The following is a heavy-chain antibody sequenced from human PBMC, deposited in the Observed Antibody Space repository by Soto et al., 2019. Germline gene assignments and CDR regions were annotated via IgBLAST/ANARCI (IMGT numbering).Heavy chain of an antibody. J-gene: IGHJ4*02. CDR3: VSDRGYGHASVPYS. D-gene: IGHD5-18*01. CDR2: ISYDGGLQ. Sequence: QAQLVESGGGVVQPGRSLRLSCAASGFTFSSYGMHWVRQAPGTGLEWVAVISYDGGLQHYADSVKGRFPIPRDNSKNMVLLQMNSLRAEDTAVYYCVSDRGYGHASVPYSWGQGTLVSVSS. V-gene: IGHV3-30*03. CDR1: GFTFSSYG.